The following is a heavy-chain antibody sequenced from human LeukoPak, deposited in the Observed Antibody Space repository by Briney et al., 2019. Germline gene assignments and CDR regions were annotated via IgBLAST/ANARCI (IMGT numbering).Heavy chain of an antibody. D-gene: IGHD6-13*01. CDR2: IYPGDSDT. Sequence: GESLKISCKGSGYSFTSHWIGWVRQMPGKGLEWMGIIYPGDSDTRYSPSFQGQVTISADKSISTAYLQWNSLKASDTAMYYCARTSKYSSSWLGPFDHWGQGTLVTVSS. CDR3: ARTSKYSSSWLGPFDH. CDR1: GYSFTSHW. J-gene: IGHJ4*02. V-gene: IGHV5-51*01.